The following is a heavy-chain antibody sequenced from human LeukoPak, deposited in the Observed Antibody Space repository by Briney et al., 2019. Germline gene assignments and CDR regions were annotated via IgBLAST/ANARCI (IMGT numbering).Heavy chain of an antibody. J-gene: IGHJ6*03. D-gene: IGHD3-10*01. Sequence: SETLSLTCSVSGVSISSSNSYWGWIRQPPGKGLEWIVSIYYTGNTYYNASLKSRVTISVDTSNNQFSLKMSSVTAADTAVYFCARHQEGMVRGVLYYMDVWGKGTTVIISS. CDR2: IYYTGNT. CDR3: ARHQEGMVRGVLYYMDV. CDR1: GVSISSSNSY. V-gene: IGHV4-39*01.